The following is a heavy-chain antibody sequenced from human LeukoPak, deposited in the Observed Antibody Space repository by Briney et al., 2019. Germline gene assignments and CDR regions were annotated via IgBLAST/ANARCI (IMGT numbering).Heavy chain of an antibody. Sequence: GGSLRLSCAASGFTFSSYSMNWVRQAPGKGLEWVSYISSSSSTIYYADSVKGRFTISRDNSKNTLYLEMSSLRVEDTAIYYCAKWPEGAMDYFDYWGQGTLVTVSS. CDR3: AKWPEGAMDYFDY. J-gene: IGHJ4*02. D-gene: IGHD2-8*01. V-gene: IGHV3-48*01. CDR2: ISSSSSTI. CDR1: GFTFSSYS.